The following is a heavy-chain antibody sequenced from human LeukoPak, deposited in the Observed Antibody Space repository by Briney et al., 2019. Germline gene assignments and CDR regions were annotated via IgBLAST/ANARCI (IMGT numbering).Heavy chain of an antibody. V-gene: IGHV4-4*02. CDR2: IHYSGST. CDR3: ARGYCSGGSCYSYYYYNYMDV. CDR1: GFTFSHAW. J-gene: IGHJ6*03. Sequence: GSLRLSCAVSGFTFSHAWMSWVRQAPGKGLEWIGSIHYSGSTNYNPSLKSRVTISVDTSKNQFSLKLSSVAAADTAVYYCARGYCSGGSCYSYYYYNYMDVWGKGTTVTVSS. D-gene: IGHD2-15*01.